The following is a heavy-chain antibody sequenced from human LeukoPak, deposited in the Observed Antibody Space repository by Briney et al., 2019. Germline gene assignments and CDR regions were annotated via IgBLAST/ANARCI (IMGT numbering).Heavy chain of an antibody. D-gene: IGHD5-12*01. CDR3: ARSELVGYSGYDLDY. CDR2: ISSRGTAM. CDR1: GFTFSGST. V-gene: IGHV3-48*04. Sequence: GGSLRLSCAASGFTFSGSTMHWVRQAPGKGLEWISYISSRGTAMYYADSVKGRFSISRDNAKKSLYLQMNSLRAEDTAVYYCARSELVGYSGYDLDYWGQGTLVTVSS. J-gene: IGHJ4*02.